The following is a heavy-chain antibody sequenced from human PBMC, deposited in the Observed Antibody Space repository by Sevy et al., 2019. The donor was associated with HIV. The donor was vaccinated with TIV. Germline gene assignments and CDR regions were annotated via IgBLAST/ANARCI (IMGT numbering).Heavy chain of an antibody. J-gene: IGHJ4*02. V-gene: IGHV3-7*01. CDR1: GFTFSSYW. CDR2: IKQDGSEK. D-gene: IGHD3-3*01. Sequence: GGSLRLSCAASGFTFSSYWMSWVRQAPGKGLEWVANIKQDGSEKYYVDSVKGRFTISRDNAKNSLYLQMNSLRAEDTAVYYCAREGGMRTIFGVVIIPYFDYWGQGTLVT. CDR3: AREGGMRTIFGVVIIPYFDY.